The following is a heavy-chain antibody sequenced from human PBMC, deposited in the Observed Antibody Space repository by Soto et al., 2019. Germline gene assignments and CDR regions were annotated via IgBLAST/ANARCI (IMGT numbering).Heavy chain of an antibody. CDR3: ARARVGYSSSWINWFDP. D-gene: IGHD6-13*01. Sequence: ASVKVSCKASGYTFTSYGISWVRQAPGQGLEWMGWISAYNGNTNYAQKLQGRVTMTTDTSTSTAYMELRSLRSDDTAVYYCARARVGYSSSWINWFDPWGQGTLVTVSS. CDR2: ISAYNGNT. CDR1: GYTFTSYG. V-gene: IGHV1-18*01. J-gene: IGHJ5*02.